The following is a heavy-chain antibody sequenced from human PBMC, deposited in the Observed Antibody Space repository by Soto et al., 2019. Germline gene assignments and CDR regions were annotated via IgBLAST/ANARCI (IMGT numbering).Heavy chain of an antibody. CDR2: IYYSGST. CDR3: ARDQGDGYNFDY. J-gene: IGHJ4*02. Sequence: PSETLSLTCTVSGGSISSYYWSWIRQPPGKGLEWIGYIYYSGSTNYNPSLKSRVTISVDTSKNQFSLKLSSVTAADTAVYYCARDQGDGYNFDYWGQGTLVTAPQ. D-gene: IGHD5-12*01. CDR1: GGSISSYY. V-gene: IGHV4-59*01.